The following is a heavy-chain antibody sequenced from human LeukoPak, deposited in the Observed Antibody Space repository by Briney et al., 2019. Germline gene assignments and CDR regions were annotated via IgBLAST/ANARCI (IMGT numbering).Heavy chain of an antibody. J-gene: IGHJ3*02. Sequence: SETLSLTCTVSGGSISPFYWNWIRQPPGKGLEWIGYIYYTGGTSYSPSLNSRATISVDTSKNQFSLKLTSVTAADTAVYYCARNWHDYAFDIWGQGTMVTVSS. V-gene: IGHV4-59*08. CDR1: GGSISPFY. CDR2: IYYTGGT. CDR3: ARNWHDYAFDI. D-gene: IGHD1-1*01.